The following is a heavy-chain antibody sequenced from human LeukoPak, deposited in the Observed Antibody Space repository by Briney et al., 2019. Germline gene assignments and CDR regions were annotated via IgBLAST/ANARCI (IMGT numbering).Heavy chain of an antibody. CDR2: IKEDGSQK. Sequence: PGGSLRLSCVASGFTFSNYWMSRVRQAPGQGLERVANIKEDGSQKDYVDSVKGRFTISRDNAKNSVYLQMNSLRVEDTAVYYCVSQQVVPHWGQGTRVTVSS. CDR3: VSQQVVPH. D-gene: IGHD6-13*01. J-gene: IGHJ4*02. V-gene: IGHV3-7*01. CDR1: GFTFSNYW.